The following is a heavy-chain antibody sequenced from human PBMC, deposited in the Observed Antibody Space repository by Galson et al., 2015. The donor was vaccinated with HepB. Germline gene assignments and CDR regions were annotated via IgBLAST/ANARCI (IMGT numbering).Heavy chain of an antibody. CDR1: GFTFSSYA. V-gene: IGHV3-30*04. D-gene: IGHD6-19*01. CDR2: ISFDGSDK. J-gene: IGHJ6*02. Sequence: SLRLSCAASGFTFSSYAMHWVRQAPGKGLEWVAIISFDGSDKYYADSVKGRFTISRDNSKNTLYLQMNSLRGEDTSVYYCARSSGWYGRGHYYYYGMDVWGQGTTVTVSS. CDR3: ARSSGWYGRGHYYYYGMDV.